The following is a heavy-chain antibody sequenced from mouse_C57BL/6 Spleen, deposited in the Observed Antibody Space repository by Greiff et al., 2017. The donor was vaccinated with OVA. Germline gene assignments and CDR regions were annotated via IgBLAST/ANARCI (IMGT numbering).Heavy chain of an antibody. V-gene: IGHV1-7*01. CDR2: INPSSGYT. Sequence: QVQLQQSGAELAKPGASVKLSCKASGYTFTSYWMHWVQQRPGQGLAWIGYINPSSGYTKYNQKFKDKATLTADKSSSTAYMQLSSLTYEDSAVYYCARELDWYFDVWGTGTTVTVSS. D-gene: IGHD4-1*01. CDR3: ARELDWYFDV. J-gene: IGHJ1*03. CDR1: GYTFTSYW.